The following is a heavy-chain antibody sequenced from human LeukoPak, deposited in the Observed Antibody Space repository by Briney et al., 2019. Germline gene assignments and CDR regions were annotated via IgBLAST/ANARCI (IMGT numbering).Heavy chain of an antibody. CDR3: AKDPRWNYYRDY. Sequence: PGGSLRLSCAASGFTFSSYAMSWVRQAPGKGLEWVSAIGGSGGSTYYADSAKGRFTISRDNSKNTLYLQMNSLRAEDTAVYYCAKDPRWNYYRDYWGQGTLVTVSS. CDR1: GFTFSSYA. J-gene: IGHJ4*02. CDR2: IGGSGGST. D-gene: IGHD3-10*01. V-gene: IGHV3-23*01.